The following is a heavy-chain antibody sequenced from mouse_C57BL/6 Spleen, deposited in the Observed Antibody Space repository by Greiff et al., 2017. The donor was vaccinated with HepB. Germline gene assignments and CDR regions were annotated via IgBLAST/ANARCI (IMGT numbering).Heavy chain of an antibody. V-gene: IGHV1-82*01. CDR2: IYPGDGDT. Sequence: VQLQQSGPELVKPGASVKISCKASGYAFSSSWMNWVKQRPGKGLEWIGRIYPGDGDTNYNGKFKGKATLTADKSSSTAYMQLSSLTSEDSAVYFCAREWLGFDYWGQGTTLTVSS. D-gene: IGHD1-3*01. CDR3: AREWLGFDY. J-gene: IGHJ2*01. CDR1: GYAFSSSW.